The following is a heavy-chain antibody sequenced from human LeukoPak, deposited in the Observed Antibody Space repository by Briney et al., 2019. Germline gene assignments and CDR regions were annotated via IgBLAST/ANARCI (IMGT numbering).Heavy chain of an antibody. J-gene: IGHJ4*02. CDR1: GGSFEHYF. Sequence: SETLSLTCTVSGGSFEHYFWSWIRQPPGKGLEWIGYVYYSGSTDYSPSLKSRLTTSADTSNNQFSLKLNSVTAADTAVYYCASHRRSHGSEYWGQGTLVTVSS. V-gene: IGHV4-59*01. D-gene: IGHD3-10*01. CDR3: ASHRRSHGSEY. CDR2: VYYSGST.